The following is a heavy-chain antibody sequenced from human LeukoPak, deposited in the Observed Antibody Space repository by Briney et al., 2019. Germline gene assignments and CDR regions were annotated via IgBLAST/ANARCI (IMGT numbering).Heavy chain of an antibody. D-gene: IGHD2-15*01. CDR2: IGTAGDT. CDR1: GFTFSSYD. V-gene: IGHV3-13*01. CDR3: ARRAGHCSGGSCLPDWYFDL. J-gene: IGHJ2*01. Sequence: QPGGSLRLSCAASGFTFSSYDMHWVRQATGKGLEWVSAIGTAGDTYYPGSVKGRFTISRENAKNSLYLQMNSLRAGDTAVYYCARRAGHCSGGSCLPDWYFDLWGRGTLVTVSS.